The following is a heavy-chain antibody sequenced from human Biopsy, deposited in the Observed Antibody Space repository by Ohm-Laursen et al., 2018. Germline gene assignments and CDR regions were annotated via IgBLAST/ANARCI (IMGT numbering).Heavy chain of an antibody. V-gene: IGHV4-34*01. CDR2: INHSGRT. Sequence: SDTLSLTCAVYGESFNGYYWSWIRQTPGKGLEWIGEINHSGRTNYNPSLKSQVTISVDTSKNQFSLKVRSVTAADTAVYYCVRGVDYYDPYHYYALDVWGQGTTVTVSS. CDR3: VRGVDYYDPYHYYALDV. J-gene: IGHJ6*02. CDR1: GESFNGYY. D-gene: IGHD3-22*01.